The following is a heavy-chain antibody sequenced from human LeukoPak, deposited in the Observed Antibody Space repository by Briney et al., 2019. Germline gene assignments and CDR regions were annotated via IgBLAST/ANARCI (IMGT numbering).Heavy chain of an antibody. CDR1: GLTFSSYP. V-gene: IGHV3-23*01. Sequence: GSLRLSCAASGLTFSSYPMSWVRQAPGKGLEWVSEISASGSTTYYADSVKGRFTISRDNAKNTLYLQVNNLRAEDTAVYYCARGPNSNWSGLDFWGQGTLLTVSS. CDR3: ARGPNSNWSGLDF. CDR2: ISASGSTT. J-gene: IGHJ4*02. D-gene: IGHD6-6*01.